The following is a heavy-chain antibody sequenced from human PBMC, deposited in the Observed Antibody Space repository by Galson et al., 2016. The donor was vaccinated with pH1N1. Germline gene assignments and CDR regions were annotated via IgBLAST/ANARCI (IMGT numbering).Heavy chain of an antibody. CDR2: LDPAIGET. J-gene: IGHJ6*02. V-gene: IGHV1-24*01. Sequence: SVKVSCTVSGYSLTELSMHWVRLAPGKGLEWMGGLDPAIGETDYAQKIQGKITMTEDTSTDTAYMKLSSLTSEDTAIYYCASDYPTYLPNYYYGIDVWGQGTTVIVSS. CDR3: ASDYPTYLPNYYYGIDV. CDR1: GYSLTELS.